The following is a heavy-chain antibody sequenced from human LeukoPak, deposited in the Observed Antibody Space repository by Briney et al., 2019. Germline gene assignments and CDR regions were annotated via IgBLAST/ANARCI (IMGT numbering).Heavy chain of an antibody. J-gene: IGHJ4*02. V-gene: IGHV3-48*04. Sequence: GGSLRLSCAASGFTFTSYSMNWVRQTPGKGLEWVSYISSSSGTIYYADSVKGRFTISRDNAKNSLYLQMNSLRAEDTAVYYCARDNTLVRGVGLFDYWGQGTLVTVSS. D-gene: IGHD3-10*01. CDR2: ISSSSGTI. CDR3: ARDNTLVRGVGLFDY. CDR1: GFTFTSYS.